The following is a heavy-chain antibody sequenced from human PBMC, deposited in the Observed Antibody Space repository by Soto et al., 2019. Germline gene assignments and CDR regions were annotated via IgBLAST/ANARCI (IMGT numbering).Heavy chain of an antibody. D-gene: IGHD1-1*01. CDR2: SHSRRST. V-gene: IGHV4-31*03. J-gene: IGHJ6*02. Sequence: PSVTVCFTGIVSGGCISSGGYYWSWIRQHPGKGLEWIGYSHSRRSTYYHPSVNSRVTLSVDTSNNPFSLRLSSVTPADTAVYYCPRDHQVEAPAYYYYYGMDVWGQGTTVTVSS. CDR1: GGCISSGGYY. CDR3: PRDHQVEAPAYYYYYGMDV.